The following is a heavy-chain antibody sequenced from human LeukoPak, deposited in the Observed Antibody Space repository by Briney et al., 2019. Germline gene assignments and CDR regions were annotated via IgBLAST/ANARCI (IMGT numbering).Heavy chain of an antibody. CDR1: GFTFSSYG. V-gene: IGHV3-33*01. CDR3: ARDPSENYYDSSGYWDY. CDR2: IWYDGSNK. J-gene: IGHJ4*02. Sequence: GGSLRLSCAASGFTFSSYGMHWVRQAPGKGLEWVAVIWYDGSNKYYADSVKGRFTISRDNSKNTLYLQMNSLRAEDTAVYYCARDPSENYYDSSGYWDYWGQGTLVTVSS. D-gene: IGHD3-22*01.